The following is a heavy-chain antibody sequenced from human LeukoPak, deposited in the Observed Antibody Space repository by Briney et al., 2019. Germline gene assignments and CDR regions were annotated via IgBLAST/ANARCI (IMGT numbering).Heavy chain of an antibody. CDR1: GYSFTSYW. CDR2: IYPGDSDT. J-gene: IGHJ3*02. V-gene: IGHV5-51*01. D-gene: IGHD1-26*01. Sequence: GESLKISCRGSGYSFTSYWIGWVRQMPGKGLEWMGTIYPGDSDTRNSPSFQGQVTISADKSISTAYLQWSSLKASDTAMYYYARKEHDAFDIWGQGTMVTVSS. CDR3: ARKEHDAFDI.